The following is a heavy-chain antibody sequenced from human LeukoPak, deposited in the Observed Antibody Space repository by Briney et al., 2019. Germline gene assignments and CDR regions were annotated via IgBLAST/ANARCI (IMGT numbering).Heavy chain of an antibody. D-gene: IGHD6-19*01. CDR2: IHYSGRT. Sequence: SETLSLTCTVSGDSISSYYWSWIRQSPGKGLEWIGWIHYSGRTNYKSSLKSRVTISIDTSKNQFFLSLTSVTAADTAVYYCARALGTGWSQKEWGQGTLVTVSS. J-gene: IGHJ4*02. CDR3: ARALGTGWSQKE. V-gene: IGHV4-59*08. CDR1: GDSISSYY.